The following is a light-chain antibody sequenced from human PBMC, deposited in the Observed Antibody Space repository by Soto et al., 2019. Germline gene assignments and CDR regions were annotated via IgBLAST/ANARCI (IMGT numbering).Light chain of an antibody. Sequence: EIVLTQSPATLSLSPGERATLSCRASQSVSSSYLAWYQQKPGQAPRLVIYSASSRATGIPDRISGSASGSEFTLTISGLQSEDFAVYYCQQYNDRPPITFGQGTRLEIK. CDR2: SAS. CDR1: QSVSSSY. V-gene: IGKV3D-15*01. J-gene: IGKJ5*01. CDR3: QQYNDRPPIT.